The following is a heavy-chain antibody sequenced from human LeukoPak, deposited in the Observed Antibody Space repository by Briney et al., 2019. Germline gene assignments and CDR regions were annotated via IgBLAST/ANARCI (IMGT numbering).Heavy chain of an antibody. D-gene: IGHD6-19*01. CDR2: IYYSGST. CDR3: ARDWYSSGWYDY. Sequence: SETLSLTCAVGGYSISSGYYWSWIRQPPGKGLEWIGYIYYSGSTNYNPSLKSRLTISVDTSKNQFSLKPSSVTAADTAVYYCARDWYSSGWYDYWGQGTLVTVSS. CDR1: GYSISSGYY. V-gene: IGHV4-61*01. J-gene: IGHJ4*02.